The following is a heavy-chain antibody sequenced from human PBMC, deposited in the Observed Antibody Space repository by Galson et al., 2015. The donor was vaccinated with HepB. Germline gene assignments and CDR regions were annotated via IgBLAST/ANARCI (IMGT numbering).Heavy chain of an antibody. CDR1: GFSVTSTRVG. D-gene: IGHD3-16*01. Sequence: PALVKPTQTLTLTCTFSGFSVTSTRVGVGWIRQPPGEALEWLAVIYWDDDRRYSPSMKSRFTITKDTSKNQVVLTMTNMDPVDTATYYCARVMITFRGVMEVTAFDVWGQGTLVTVSS. CDR2: IYWDDDR. CDR3: ARVMITFRGVMEVTAFDV. J-gene: IGHJ3*01. V-gene: IGHV2-5*02.